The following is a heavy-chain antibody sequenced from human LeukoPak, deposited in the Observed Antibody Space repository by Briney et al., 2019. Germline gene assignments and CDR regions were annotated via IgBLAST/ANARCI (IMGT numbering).Heavy chain of an antibody. CDR2: INHSGST. V-gene: IGHV4-34*01. CDR3: ASLSMAHWYYYYYMDV. CDR1: GGSFSGYY. Sequence: SETLSLTCAVYGGSFSGYYWSWIRQPPGKGLVWIGEINHSGSTNYNPSLKSRVTISVDTSKNQLSLKLSSVTAADTAVYYCASLSMAHWYYYYYMDVWGKGTTVTVSS. J-gene: IGHJ6*03. D-gene: IGHD2/OR15-2a*01.